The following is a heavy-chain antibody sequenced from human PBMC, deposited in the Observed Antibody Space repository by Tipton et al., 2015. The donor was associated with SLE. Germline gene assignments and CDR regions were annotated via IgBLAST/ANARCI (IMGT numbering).Heavy chain of an antibody. J-gene: IGHJ6*03. Sequence: TLSLTCTVSGGSITSGSHYWSWIRQPARKGLEWIGRIYTSGSTNYNPSLKSRVTMSIDTSKNQFSLRLSSVTAADTAVYYCARDPPLTGSYYFYMVIWGKGTTVTVSS. CDR1: GGSITSGSHY. CDR3: ARDPPLTGSYYFYMVI. D-gene: IGHD1-20*01. CDR2: IYTSGST. V-gene: IGHV4-61*02.